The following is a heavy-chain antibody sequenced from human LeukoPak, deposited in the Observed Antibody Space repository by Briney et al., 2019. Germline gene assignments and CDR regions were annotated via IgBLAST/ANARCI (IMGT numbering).Heavy chain of an antibody. Sequence: PSETLSLTCSVSGGSIRSSDDYWGFVRQTPGKGLEWMGSIYYTGSSHYNPSLKSRATISVDTSKNQFSLKLTSVTAADTAVYYCTRAASSGPLFTYHMDVWGKGTTVTVSS. J-gene: IGHJ6*03. D-gene: IGHD3-22*01. CDR1: GGSIRSSDDY. CDR2: IYYTGSS. V-gene: IGHV4-39*07. CDR3: TRAASSGPLFTYHMDV.